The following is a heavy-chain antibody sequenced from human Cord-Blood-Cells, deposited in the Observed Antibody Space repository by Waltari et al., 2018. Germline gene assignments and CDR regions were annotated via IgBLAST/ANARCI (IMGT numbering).Heavy chain of an antibody. V-gene: IGHV4-34*01. CDR3: AREVVVAATPGGAFDI. CDR2: INHSGST. Sequence: QVQLHQWGAGLLKPSETLSPTCAVYGGTFRGYYRRWIRHPPGKGLEWIGEINHSGSTNYNPSLKSRVTISVDTSKNQFSLKLSSVTAADTAVYYCAREVVVAATPGGAFDIWGQGTMVTVSS. CDR1: GGTFRGYY. J-gene: IGHJ3*02. D-gene: IGHD2-15*01.